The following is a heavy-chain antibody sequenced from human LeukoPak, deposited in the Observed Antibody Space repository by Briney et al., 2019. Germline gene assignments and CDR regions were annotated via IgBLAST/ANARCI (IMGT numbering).Heavy chain of an antibody. J-gene: IGHJ4*02. D-gene: IGHD6-13*01. CDR1: RLTFSSYG. Sequence: PGGSLRLSCAASRLTFSSYGMHWVRQAPGKGLEWVAVISYDGSNKYYADSVKGRFTISRDNSKNTLYLQMNSLRAEDTAVYYCAKDRGIAAAGIDYWGQGTLVTVSS. CDR2: ISYDGSNK. CDR3: AKDRGIAAAGIDY. V-gene: IGHV3-30*18.